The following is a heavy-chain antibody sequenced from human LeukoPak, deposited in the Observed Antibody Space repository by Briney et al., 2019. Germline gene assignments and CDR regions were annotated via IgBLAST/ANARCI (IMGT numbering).Heavy chain of an antibody. CDR3: AKDLRDYYYYYGMDV. CDR1: GFTFSSYG. Sequence: GGSLRLSCAASGFTFSSYGMHWVRQAPGKGLEWVAVISYDGSNKYYADSVKGRFTISRDNSKNTLYLQMNRLRAEDTAVYYCAKDLRDYYYYYGMDVWGKGTTVTGSS. V-gene: IGHV3-30*18. CDR2: ISYDGSNK. J-gene: IGHJ6*04.